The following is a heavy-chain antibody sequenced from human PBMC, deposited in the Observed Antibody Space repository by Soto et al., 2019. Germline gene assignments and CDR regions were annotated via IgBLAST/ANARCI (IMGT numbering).Heavy chain of an antibody. CDR3: ARDNDRLQLGGNYYYILDV. J-gene: IGHJ6*02. CDR2: IIPLFRTP. CDR1: GGTFSSSA. Sequence: QVQLVQSGAEMKEPGSSVKVSCKTSGGTFSSSAISWLRQAPGQGLEWMGGIIPLFRTPDYAQKFQGRVTSAADESTSTAYMELSSLRSEDTAVYYCARDNDRLQLGGNYYYILDVWGQGPTITVSS. D-gene: IGHD4-4*01. V-gene: IGHV1-69*12.